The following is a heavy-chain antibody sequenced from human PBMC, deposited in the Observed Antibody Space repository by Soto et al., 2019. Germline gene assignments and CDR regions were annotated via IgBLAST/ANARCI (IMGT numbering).Heavy chain of an antibody. J-gene: IGHJ4*02. D-gene: IGHD3-10*01. V-gene: IGHV3-30*18. CDR2: ISYDGSNT. CDR1: GFTFSSYD. CDR3: VKGRGGSAEFDS. Sequence: GGSLRLSCAGSGFTFSSYDMHWVRQAPGKGLEWVALISYDGSNTYSAASVKGRFTISRDNSKNTLYLQTNSLRPEDTAVYYCVKGRGGSAEFDSWGQGTLVTVSS.